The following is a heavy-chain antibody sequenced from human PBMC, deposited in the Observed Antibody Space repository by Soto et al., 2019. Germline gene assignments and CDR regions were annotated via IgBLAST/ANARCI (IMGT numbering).Heavy chain of an antibody. V-gene: IGHV3-21*01. CDR2: ISSSSSYI. J-gene: IGHJ6*02. D-gene: IGHD4-17*01. CDR1: VFTFISYS. Sequence: SGWSLRLSCASSVFTFISYSMNWVRQAPGKGLEWVSSISSSSSYIYYADSVRGRFTISRDNAKNSLYLQMNSLRAEDTAVYYCARDYGDYTNYYYYYGMDVWGQGTTVTVSS. CDR3: ARDYGDYTNYYYYYGMDV.